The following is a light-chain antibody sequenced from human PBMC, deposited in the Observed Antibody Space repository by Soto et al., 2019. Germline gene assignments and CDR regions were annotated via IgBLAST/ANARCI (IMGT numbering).Light chain of an antibody. Sequence: QLVLTHPPSLSGAPGQRVTISCTGSSSNLGAGYDVHWYQQFPGTAPKLLIYGNNNRPSGVPDRFSGSKSGTSASLAITGLQADDEADYYCQSYDISLSGSVVFGGGTKLPVL. V-gene: IGLV1-40*01. J-gene: IGLJ2*01. CDR3: QSYDISLSGSVV. CDR2: GNN. CDR1: SSNLGAGYD.